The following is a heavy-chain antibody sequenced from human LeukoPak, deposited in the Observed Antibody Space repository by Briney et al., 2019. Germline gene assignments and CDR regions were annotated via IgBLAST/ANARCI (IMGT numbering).Heavy chain of an antibody. D-gene: IGHD2-2*02. J-gene: IGHJ5*02. CDR3: ASVLSMGVPAAINWFDH. CDR2: IIPIFGTA. CDR1: GGAFSSYA. V-gene: IGHV1-69*13. Sequence: GASVKVSCKASGGAFSSYAISWVRQAPGQGLEWMGGIIPIFGTANYAQKFQGRVTITADESTSTAYIELSSLRSKHQPVYYCASVLSMGVPAAINWFDHWGPRTSVTVSS.